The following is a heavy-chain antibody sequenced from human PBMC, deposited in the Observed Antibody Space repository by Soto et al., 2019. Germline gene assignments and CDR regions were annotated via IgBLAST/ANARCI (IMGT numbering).Heavy chain of an antibody. D-gene: IGHD4-17*01. V-gene: IGHV3-74*01. CDR3: ARDVSPYGDPPWDYFDY. Sequence: GGSLRLSCAASGFTFSSYWMHWVRQAPGKGLVWVSRINSDGSSTSYADSVKGRFTISRDNAKNTLYLQMNSLRAEDTAVYYSARDVSPYGDPPWDYFDYWGQGTLVTSPQ. CDR2: INSDGSST. J-gene: IGHJ4*02. CDR1: GFTFSSYW.